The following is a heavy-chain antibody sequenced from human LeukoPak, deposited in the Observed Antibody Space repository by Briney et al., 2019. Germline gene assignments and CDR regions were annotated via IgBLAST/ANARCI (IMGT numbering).Heavy chain of an antibody. D-gene: IGHD3-10*01. Sequence: GASVKVSFKASGYTFTRYYMHWVRQAPGQGLEWMGWINPNSCGTNYAQKFQGWVTMTRDTSISTAYMELSRLRSDDTAVYFCARGVFGADDVFGIWGQGTMVTVSS. J-gene: IGHJ3*02. CDR2: INPNSCGT. V-gene: IGHV1-2*04. CDR1: GYTFTRYY. CDR3: ARGVFGADDVFGI.